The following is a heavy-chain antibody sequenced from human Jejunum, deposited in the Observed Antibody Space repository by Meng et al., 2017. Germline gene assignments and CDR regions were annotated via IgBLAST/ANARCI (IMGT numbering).Heavy chain of an antibody. Sequence: GESLKISCAASGFTFSTYGMNWVRQAPGKGLEWVSSISSTSSYIYYADSVKGRFTISRDNAKNSLYLQMSSLRAEDTAVYYCARFTGSYYYFDYWGQGTLVTVSS. CDR2: ISSTSSYI. CDR3: ARFTGSYYYFDY. CDR1: GFTFSTYG. J-gene: IGHJ4*02. V-gene: IGHV3-21*01. D-gene: IGHD3-10*01.